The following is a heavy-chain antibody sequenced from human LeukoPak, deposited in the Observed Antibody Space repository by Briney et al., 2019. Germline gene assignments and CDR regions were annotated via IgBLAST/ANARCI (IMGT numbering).Heavy chain of an antibody. Sequence: GGSLRLSCAASGFTFSNYWMSWVRQAPGNGLEWVANINPDGSEKYSVDSVTGRFTISRDNAENTVFLQMNSLRAEDTAVYYCARGGYSYDYWGQGTLVTVSS. D-gene: IGHD3-10*01. CDR3: ARGGYSYDY. J-gene: IGHJ4*02. CDR1: GFTFSNYW. CDR2: INPDGSEK. V-gene: IGHV3-7*01.